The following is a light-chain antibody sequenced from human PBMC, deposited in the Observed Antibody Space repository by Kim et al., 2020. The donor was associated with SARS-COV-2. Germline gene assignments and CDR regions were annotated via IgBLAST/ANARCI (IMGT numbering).Light chain of an antibody. J-gene: IGLJ1*01. CDR2: DVS. CDR1: NSDSGGYIY. CDR3: CSYTSSSTYV. Sequence: GQSITISCTGTNSDSGGYIYVSWYQLQPGKAPKLLIFDVSHRSSGVSNRFSGSKSGNTASLTISGLQGEDEADYYCCSYTSSSTYVFGTGTKVTVL. V-gene: IGLV2-14*03.